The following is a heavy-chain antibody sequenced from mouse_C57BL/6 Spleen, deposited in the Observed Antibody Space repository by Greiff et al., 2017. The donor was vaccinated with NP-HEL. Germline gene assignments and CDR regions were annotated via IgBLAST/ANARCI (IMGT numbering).Heavy chain of an antibody. D-gene: IGHD2-3*01. CDR2: IRNKANGYTT. Sequence: EVKLVESGGGLVQPGGSLSLSCAASGFTFTDYYMSWVRQPPGKALEWLGFIRNKANGYTTEYSASVKGRFTISRDNSQSILYLQMNALRAEDSATYYCASLGGYDGHYFDYWGQGTTLTVSS. CDR3: ASLGGYDGHYFDY. CDR1: GFTFTDYY. J-gene: IGHJ2*01. V-gene: IGHV7-3*01.